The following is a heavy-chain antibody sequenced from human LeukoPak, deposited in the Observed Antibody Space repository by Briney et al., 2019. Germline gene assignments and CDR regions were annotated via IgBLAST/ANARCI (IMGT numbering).Heavy chain of an antibody. CDR3: ARGSSTVTTRSLDY. CDR1: GGSFSGYY. Sequence: PSETLSLTCAVYGGSFSGYYWSWIRQPPGKGLEWIGEINHSGSTNYNPSLKSRVTISVDTSKNQFSLKLSSVTAADTAAYYCARGSSTVTTRSLDYWGQGTLVTVSS. J-gene: IGHJ4*02. CDR2: INHSGST. D-gene: IGHD4-17*01. V-gene: IGHV4-34*01.